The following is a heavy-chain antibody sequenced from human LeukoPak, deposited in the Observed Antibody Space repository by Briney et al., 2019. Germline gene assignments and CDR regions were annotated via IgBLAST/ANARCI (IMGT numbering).Heavy chain of an antibody. D-gene: IGHD3-3*01. J-gene: IGHJ5*02. CDR2: INHSGST. CDR1: GGSISSSSYY. Sequence: PSETLSLTCTVSGGSISSSSYYWSWIRQPPGKGLEWIGEINHSGSTNYNPSLKSRVTISVDTSKNQFSLKLSSVTAADTAVYYCARGRNFFGGRRNWFDPWGQGTLVTASS. CDR3: ARGRNFFGGRRNWFDP. V-gene: IGHV4-39*07.